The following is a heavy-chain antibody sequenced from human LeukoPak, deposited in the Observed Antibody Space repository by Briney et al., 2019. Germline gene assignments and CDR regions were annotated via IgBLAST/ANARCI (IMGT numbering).Heavy chain of an antibody. D-gene: IGHD2-21*02. CDR2: IVPTFETA. CDR3: AKGGGDSLQANFDY. Sequence: ASVTVSCKTSGGALGSYSISWVRQAPGQGLEGVGGIVPTFETANYAQKFQDRLTITADESTDTVYMELSSLTSEDTAVYYCAKGGGDSLQANFDYWGQGTLVTVSS. J-gene: IGHJ4*02. V-gene: IGHV1-69*13. CDR1: GGALGSYS.